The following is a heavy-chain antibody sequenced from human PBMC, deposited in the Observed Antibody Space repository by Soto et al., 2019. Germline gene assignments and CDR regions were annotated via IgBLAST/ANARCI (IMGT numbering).Heavy chain of an antibody. J-gene: IGHJ4*02. D-gene: IGHD1-1*01. CDR2: IRSKGNNYAT. V-gene: IGHV3-73*01. CDR3: AKATTGTTRSFDY. CDR1: GFTFSGSA. Sequence: GGSLRLSCAASGFTFSGSAMHWVRQASGKGLEWVGRIRSKGNNYATVYGASLKGRFTISRDDAKNTAYLQMNSLNTEDTAVYYCAKATTGTTRSFDYWGQGTLVTVSS.